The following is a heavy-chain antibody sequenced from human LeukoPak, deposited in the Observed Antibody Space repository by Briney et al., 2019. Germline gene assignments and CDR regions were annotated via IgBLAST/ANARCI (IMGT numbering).Heavy chain of an antibody. J-gene: IGHJ6*02. CDR2: IYYSGST. CDR1: GGSISSSSYY. V-gene: IGHV4-39*07. CDR3: ARDGWNDGHYYGMDV. Sequence: SETLSLTCTVSGGSISSSSYYWGWIRRPPGKGLEWIGSIYYSGSTNYNPSLKSRVTISVDTSKNQFSLKLSSVTAADTAVYYCARDGWNDGHYYGMDVWGQGTMVTVSS. D-gene: IGHD1-1*01.